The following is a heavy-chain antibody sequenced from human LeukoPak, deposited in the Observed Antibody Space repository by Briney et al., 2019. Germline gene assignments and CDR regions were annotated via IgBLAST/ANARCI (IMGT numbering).Heavy chain of an antibody. CDR1: GFTFSSYW. CDR2: INSDGSST. Sequence: GGSLRLSCAASGFTFSSYWMHWVRQAPGKGLVWVSRINSDGSSTSYADSVKGRFTISRDNAKNTPYLQMNSLRAEDTAVYYCARDSGSGDYFDYWGQGTLVTVSS. CDR3: ARDSGSGDYFDY. V-gene: IGHV3-74*01. D-gene: IGHD1-26*01. J-gene: IGHJ4*02.